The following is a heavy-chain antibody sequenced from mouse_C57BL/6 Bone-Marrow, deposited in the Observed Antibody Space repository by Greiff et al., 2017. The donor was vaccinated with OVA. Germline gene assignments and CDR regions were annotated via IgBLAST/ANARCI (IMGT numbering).Heavy chain of an antibody. D-gene: IGHD2-4*01. Sequence: VQLQQSGAELVKPGASVKISCKASGYAFSSYWMNWVKQRPGKGLVWIGQIYPGDGDTNYNGKFKGKATMTADKSSSTAYMQLSSLTSEDSAVYFCAPYDDDGAKDYWGQGTSVTVSS. CDR3: APYDDDGAKDY. V-gene: IGHV1-80*01. CDR1: GYAFSSYW. CDR2: IYPGDGDT. J-gene: IGHJ4*01.